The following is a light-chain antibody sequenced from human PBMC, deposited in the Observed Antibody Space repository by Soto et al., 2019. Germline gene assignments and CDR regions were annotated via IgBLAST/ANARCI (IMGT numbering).Light chain of an antibody. CDR1: SSDVGGSKY. CDR3: FSYADTNNFV. Sequence: QSALTQPPSASGSPGQPVSISCSGGSSDVGGSKYVSWYQVKPGKAPRLTIYEVNRRPEGAPYRFSGSKSGNTASLTVSGLQAEDEGDYYCFSYADTNNFVFGSGTKVTVL. V-gene: IGLV2-8*01. CDR2: EVN. J-gene: IGLJ1*01.